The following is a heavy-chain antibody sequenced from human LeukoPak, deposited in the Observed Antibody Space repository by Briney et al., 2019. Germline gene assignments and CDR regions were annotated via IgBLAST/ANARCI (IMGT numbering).Heavy chain of an antibody. V-gene: IGHV6-1*01. CDR3: GRARKTGKTVAGTHELDY. CDR1: GDSVSSNSAA. J-gene: IGHJ4*02. Sequence: SQTLSLTCAISGDSVSSNSAAWNWIRQSPSRGLEWLGRTYYRSKLYNDYAVSVKSRITINPDTSKNQFSLQLQSVTPEDTAVYYCGRARKTGKTVAGTHELDYWGQGTLVTVSS. D-gene: IGHD6-19*01. CDR2: TYYRSKLYN.